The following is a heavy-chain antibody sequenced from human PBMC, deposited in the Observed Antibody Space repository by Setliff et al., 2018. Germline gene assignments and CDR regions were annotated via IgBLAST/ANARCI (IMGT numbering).Heavy chain of an antibody. Sequence: ASVKVSCKSSGYTFTGYYMHWIRQAPGQGLEWVGWINPNSGVTNYAQKFQGRVTMTRDTSISTAYMELSSLRSDDTAVYYCARVATLIRGVTVNWFDPWGQGTLVTVAS. CDR3: ARVATLIRGVTVNWFDP. CDR1: GYTFTGYY. V-gene: IGHV1-2*02. J-gene: IGHJ5*02. CDR2: INPNSGVT. D-gene: IGHD3-10*01.